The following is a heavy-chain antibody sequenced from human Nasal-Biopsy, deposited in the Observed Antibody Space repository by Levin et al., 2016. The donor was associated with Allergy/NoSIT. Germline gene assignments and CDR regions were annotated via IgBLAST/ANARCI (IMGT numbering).Heavy chain of an antibody. J-gene: IGHJ1*01. CDR1: GFTFRTFA. CDR3: VRELKWIEEF. D-gene: IGHD5-12*01. V-gene: IGHV3-49*04. CDR2: IRSKANGGTT. Sequence: GGSLRLSCEASGFTFRTFAMSWVRQAPGKGLEWIGFIRSKANGGTTDYATSLRGRFSISRDDSRNVAYLQMNSLETDDTAVYFCVRELKWIEEFWGQGTLVTVSS.